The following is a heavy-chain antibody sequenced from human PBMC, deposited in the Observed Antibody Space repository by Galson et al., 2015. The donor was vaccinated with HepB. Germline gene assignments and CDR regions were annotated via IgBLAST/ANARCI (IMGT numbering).Heavy chain of an antibody. Sequence: SVKVSCKASGGTFSSYAISWVRQAPGQGLEWMGGIIPIFGTANYAQKFQGRVTITADESTSTAYMELSSLRSEDTAVYYCASSSSLFHYYYYGMDVWGQGTTVTVSS. D-gene: IGHD6-6*01. CDR3: ASSSSLFHYYYYGMDV. CDR1: GGTFSSYA. J-gene: IGHJ6*02. CDR2: IIPIFGTA. V-gene: IGHV1-69*13.